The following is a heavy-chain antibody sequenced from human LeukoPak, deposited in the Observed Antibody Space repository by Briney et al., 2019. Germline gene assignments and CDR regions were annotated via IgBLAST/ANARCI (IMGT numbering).Heavy chain of an antibody. CDR2: IRYDGSNK. V-gene: IGHV3-30*02. CDR1: GFTFSSYG. Sequence: PGGSLRLSCAASGFTFSSYGMHWVRQAPGKGLEWVAFIRYDGSNKYYADSVKGRLTISRDNSKNTLYLQMNSLRAEDTAVYYCAKDPGYDFWSGYSFDYWGQGTLVTVSS. CDR3: AKDPGYDFWSGYSFDY. D-gene: IGHD3-3*01. J-gene: IGHJ4*02.